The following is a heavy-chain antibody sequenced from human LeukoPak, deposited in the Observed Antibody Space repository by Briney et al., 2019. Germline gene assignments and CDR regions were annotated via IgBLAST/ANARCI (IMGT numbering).Heavy chain of an antibody. J-gene: IGHJ4*02. CDR1: GYTFTGYY. CDR3: ARVGYYDSSGYGY. Sequence: GASVKVSCKASGYTFTGYYIHWVRQAPGQGLEWMGWINPNSGGTNYAQKFQGRVTMTRDTSISTAYMELSRLRSDDTAVYYCARVGYYDSSGYGYWGQGTLVTVSS. CDR2: INPNSGGT. D-gene: IGHD3-22*01. V-gene: IGHV1-2*02.